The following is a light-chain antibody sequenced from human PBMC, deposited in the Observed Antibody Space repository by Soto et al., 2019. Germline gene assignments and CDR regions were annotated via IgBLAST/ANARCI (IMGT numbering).Light chain of an antibody. CDR1: ASTIGRNY. CDR3: AAWDDNLSGLDF. V-gene: IGLV1-47*01. Sequence: QSVLTQSPSASGTPGQRVTISCSGSASTIGRNYVYWYQQLPGTAPKLLIYRNSQRPSGVPDRFSGSKSGTSASLAISGFRSEDEADYYCAAWDDNLSGLDFVGTGTKVTVL. CDR2: RNS. J-gene: IGLJ1*01.